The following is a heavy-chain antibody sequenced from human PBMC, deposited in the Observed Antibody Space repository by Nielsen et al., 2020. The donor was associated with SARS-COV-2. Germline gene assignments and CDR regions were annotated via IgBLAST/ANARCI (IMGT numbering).Heavy chain of an antibody. Sequence: GESLKISCAASGFTFSSYAMHWVRQAPGKGLEWVSSISSSSSYIYYADSVKGRFTISRDNAKNSLYLQMNSLRAEDTAVYYCASQSITIFGVVIHWGQGTLVTVSS. D-gene: IGHD3-3*01. CDR1: GFTFSSYA. V-gene: IGHV3-21*01. J-gene: IGHJ4*02. CDR2: ISSSSSYI. CDR3: ASQSITIFGVVIH.